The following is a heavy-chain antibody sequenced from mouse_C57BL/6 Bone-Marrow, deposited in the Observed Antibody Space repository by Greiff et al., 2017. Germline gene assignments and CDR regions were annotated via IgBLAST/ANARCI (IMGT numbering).Heavy chain of an antibody. CDR2: ISYSGST. D-gene: IGHD2-3*01. J-gene: IGHJ1*03. V-gene: IGHV3-8*01. CDR1: GYSITSDY. Sequence: VQLQQSGPGLAKPSQTLSLTCSVTGYSITSDYWTWIRKFPGNKLEYMGYISYSGSTYYNPSLKSRISITRDTSKNQYYLQLNSVTTEDTATYXCARYGYYRYWYFDVWGTGTTVTVSS. CDR3: ARYGYYRYWYFDV.